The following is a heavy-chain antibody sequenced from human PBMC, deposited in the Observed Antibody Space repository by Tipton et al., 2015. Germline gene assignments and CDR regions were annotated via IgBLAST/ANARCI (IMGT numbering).Heavy chain of an antibody. CDR3: ARGGGDDYIWGSSRFDS. CDR2: IYYSGGT. CDR1: GGSISSGGYY. D-gene: IGHD3-16*02. J-gene: IGHJ5*01. V-gene: IGHV4-31*03. Sequence: TLSLTCTVSGGSISSGGYYWSWIRQHPGKGLEWIGYIYYSGGTYYNPSLESRVTISVDTSKNHFSLKLSSVTAADTAVYYCARGGGDDYIWGSSRFDSWGQGILVTVSS.